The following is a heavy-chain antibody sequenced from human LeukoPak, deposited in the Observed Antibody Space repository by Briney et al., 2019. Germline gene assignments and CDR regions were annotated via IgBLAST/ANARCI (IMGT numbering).Heavy chain of an antibody. J-gene: IGHJ3*02. CDR2: IYSGGST. CDR3: ARAFPRGNYYGAFDI. V-gene: IGHV4-39*07. D-gene: IGHD3-10*01. Sequence: SETLSLTCTVSGGSIRSSYYYWGWIRQPPGKGLEWIGSIYSGGSTYYNPSLKSRVTISVDTSKNQFSLKLSSVTAADTAVYYCARAFPRGNYYGAFDIWGQGTMVTVSS. CDR1: GGSIRSSYYY.